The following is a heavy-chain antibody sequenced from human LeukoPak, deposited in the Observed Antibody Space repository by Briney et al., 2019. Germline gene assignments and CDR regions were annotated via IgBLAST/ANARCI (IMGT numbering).Heavy chain of an antibody. V-gene: IGHV4-34*01. CDR2: INHSGST. CDR3: ARGYSSFDY. Sequence: SETLSLTCAVYGGSFSGYYWSWIRQPPGKGLEWIGEINHSGSTNYNPSLKSRVTISVDTSKNQFSLKLSSVTAADTAVYYCARGYSSFDYWGQGTLVTVSS. D-gene: IGHD6-13*01. J-gene: IGHJ4*02. CDR1: GGSFSGYY.